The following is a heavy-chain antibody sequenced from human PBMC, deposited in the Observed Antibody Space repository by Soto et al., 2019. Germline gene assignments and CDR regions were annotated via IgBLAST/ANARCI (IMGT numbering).Heavy chain of an antibody. CDR3: ARLKQEIPIFNPPRWWFDP. Sequence: QVQLQESGPGLVKPSQTLSLTCTVSGGSISSGGYYWSWIRQHPGKGLEWIGYIYYSGSTYYNPYLKSGVTISVDTSKNQFSLKLSSVTAADTAVYYCARLKQEIPIFNPPRWWFDPWGQGTLVTGSS. CDR2: IYYSGST. V-gene: IGHV4-31*03. J-gene: IGHJ5*02. CDR1: GGSISSGGYY. D-gene: IGHD3-3*01.